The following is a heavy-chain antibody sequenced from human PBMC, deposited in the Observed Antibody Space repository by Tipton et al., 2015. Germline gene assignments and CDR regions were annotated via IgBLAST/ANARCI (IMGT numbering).Heavy chain of an antibody. V-gene: IGHV4-61*01. Sequence: TLSLTCTVSSGSVTSGSYYWSWIRQPPGKGLEWIGYISYTDGAHYNPALKSRVTISVDTSKNQFSLKMSSVTAADTAVCFCARDLEHGMDVWGQGTTVTGS. CDR2: ISYTDGA. CDR1: SGSVTSGSYY. D-gene: IGHD5-24*01. J-gene: IGHJ6*02. CDR3: ARDLEHGMDV.